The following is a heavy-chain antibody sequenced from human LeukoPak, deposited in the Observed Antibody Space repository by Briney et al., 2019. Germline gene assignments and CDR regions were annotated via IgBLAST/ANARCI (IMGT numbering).Heavy chain of an antibody. D-gene: IGHD4-17*01. CDR3: ARGLAYGDYVYFDY. CDR1: GGSISSSSYY. V-gene: IGHV4-39*07. J-gene: IGHJ4*02. CDR2: IYYSGSI. Sequence: SETLSLTCTVSGGSISSSSYYWGWIRQPPGKGLEWIGSIYYSGSIYYNPSLKSRVTISVDTSKNQFSLKLSSVTAADTAVYYCARGLAYGDYVYFDYWGQGTLVTVSS.